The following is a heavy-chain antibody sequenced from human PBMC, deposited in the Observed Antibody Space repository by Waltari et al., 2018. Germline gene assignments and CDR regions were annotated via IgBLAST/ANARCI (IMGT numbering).Heavy chain of an antibody. Sequence: VQLVESGGGLVQPGGSLRLSCAASGFTFSSYWMSWVRRAPGKGLEWMGWMNPNSGNTGYAQKVQGRVTITRNTSISTAYMELSSLRSEDTAVYYCARGSPFSDWPDDYWGQGTLVIVSS. V-gene: IGHV1-8*03. CDR2: MNPNSGNT. CDR3: ARGSPFSDWPDDY. D-gene: IGHD3-9*01. CDR1: GFTFSSYW. J-gene: IGHJ4*02.